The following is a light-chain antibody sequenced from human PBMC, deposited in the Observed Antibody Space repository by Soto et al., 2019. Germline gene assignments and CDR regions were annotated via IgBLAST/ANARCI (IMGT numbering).Light chain of an antibody. J-gene: IGLJ2*01. CDR3: GTWDSSLSALV. CDR1: SSNIGNNY. Sequence: QSVLTQPPSVSAAPGQKVTISCSGSSSNIGNNYVSWYQQLPGTAPKLLIYENNKRPSGIPDRFSGSKSGTSATLGITGLQTGDEADYYCGTWDSSLSALVFVGGTKSPS. CDR2: ENN. V-gene: IGLV1-51*02.